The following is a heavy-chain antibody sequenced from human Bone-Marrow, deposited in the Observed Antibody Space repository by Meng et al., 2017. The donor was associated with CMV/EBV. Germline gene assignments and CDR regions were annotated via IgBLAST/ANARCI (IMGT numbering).Heavy chain of an antibody. Sequence: ASVKVSCKASGYPFTGYYMHWVRQAPGQGLEWMGWINPNSGGTNYAQKFQGRVTVTMDTSISTAYIELSRLTSDDTAVYYCARTIFGASPSVDYWGQGTLVTVSS. CDR1: GYPFTGYY. V-gene: IGHV1-2*02. J-gene: IGHJ4*02. CDR2: INPNSGGT. D-gene: IGHD3-3*01. CDR3: ARTIFGASPSVDY.